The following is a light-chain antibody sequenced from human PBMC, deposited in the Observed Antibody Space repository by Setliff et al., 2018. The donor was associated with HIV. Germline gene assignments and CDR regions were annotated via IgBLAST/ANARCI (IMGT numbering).Light chain of an antibody. CDR1: SSDVGGYNY. Sequence: QFVLTQPRSVSGSPGQSVTISCTGTSSDVGGYNYVSWYQQHPGKAPKLMIYDVNKRPSGVPDRFSGSKSGKMASLTISGLQAEDEADYYCCSYAGSSYVFGTGTKVTV. CDR3: CSYAGSSYV. CDR2: DVN. J-gene: IGLJ1*01. V-gene: IGLV2-11*01.